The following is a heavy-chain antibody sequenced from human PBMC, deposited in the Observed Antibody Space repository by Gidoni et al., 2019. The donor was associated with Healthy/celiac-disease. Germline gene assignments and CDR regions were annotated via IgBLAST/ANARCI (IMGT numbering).Heavy chain of an antibody. CDR3: AKDLGSYAAFDI. V-gene: IGHV3-9*01. CDR1: GFTFDDYA. CDR2: ISWNSGSI. J-gene: IGHJ3*02. Sequence: EVQLVESGGGLVQPGRSLRLSCAASGFTFDDYAMHWVRQAPGKGLEWVSGISWNSGSIGYADSVKGRFTISRDNAKNSLYLQMNSLRAEDTALYYCAKDLGSYAAFDIWGQGTMVTVSS. D-gene: IGHD1-26*01.